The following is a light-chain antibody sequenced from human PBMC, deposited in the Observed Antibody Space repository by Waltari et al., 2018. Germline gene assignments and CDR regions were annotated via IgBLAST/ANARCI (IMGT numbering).Light chain of an antibody. CDR1: QSVTSN. Sequence: EVVMTQTAATLSVPSGERATLSCRASQSVTSNLAWYQQKPGQAPRLLIYEASTRATGISARFRGSGSGTEFTLTISSLQSEDSAVYYCQQYNRWPPITFGQGTRLEIK. CDR2: EAS. J-gene: IGKJ5*01. V-gene: IGKV3-15*01. CDR3: QQYNRWPPIT.